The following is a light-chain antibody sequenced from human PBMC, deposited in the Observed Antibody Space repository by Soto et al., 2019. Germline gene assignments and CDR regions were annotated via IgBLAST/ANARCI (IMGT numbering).Light chain of an antibody. Sequence: AIQMTPSPSSLSASVGDRVTITCRASQGIRNDLGWYQQKPGKAPKVLIYGASNLQGGVPPRFSGSGSGTDFTLAISSLQPEDSATYYCLQDINYPWTVGQGTKVDIK. J-gene: IGKJ1*01. CDR3: LQDINYPWT. CDR1: QGIRND. V-gene: IGKV1-6*01. CDR2: GAS.